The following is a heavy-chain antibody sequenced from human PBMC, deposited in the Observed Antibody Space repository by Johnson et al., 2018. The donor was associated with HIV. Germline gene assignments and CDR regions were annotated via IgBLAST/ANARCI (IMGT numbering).Heavy chain of an antibody. CDR1: GFTVSSNY. CDR2: IYSGGST. J-gene: IGHJ3*02. CDR3: ARSQIDAFDI. V-gene: IGHV3-66*01. Sequence: VLLVESGGGVVQPGGSLRLSCAASGFTVSSNYMSWVRQAPGKGLEWVSVIYSGGSTYYADSVKGRFTISRDNSKNTLYLQMNSLRAEDTAVYYCARSQIDAFDIGGRGTMVTVSS.